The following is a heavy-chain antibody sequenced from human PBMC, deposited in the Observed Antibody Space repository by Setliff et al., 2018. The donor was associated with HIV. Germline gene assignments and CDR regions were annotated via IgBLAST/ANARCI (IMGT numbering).Heavy chain of an antibody. V-gene: IGHV4-38-2*01. CDR3: ARAAAGNTGPFDL. J-gene: IGHJ4*02. CDR2: IYYSGST. CDR1: GYSISSGYY. D-gene: IGHD4-17*01. Sequence: KPSETLSLTCAVSGYSISSGYYWGWIRQPPGKGLEWIGSIYYSGSTNYNPSLKSRVTMSVDTSKNQFSLKLTSVTASDTAVYYCARAAAGNTGPFDLWGQGSPVTVSS.